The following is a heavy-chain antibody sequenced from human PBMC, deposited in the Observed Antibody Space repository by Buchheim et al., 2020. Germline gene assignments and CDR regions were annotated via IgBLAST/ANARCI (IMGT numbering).Heavy chain of an antibody. J-gene: IGHJ4*02. CDR1: GFSLSTSGMR. CDR2: IDWDGDK. V-gene: IGHV2-70*04. CDR3: ARSITECSGGTCYPYFDY. D-gene: IGHD2-15*01. Sequence: QVPLQESGPALVKPTQTLTLTCTFSGFSLSTSGMRVTWIRQPPGKALEWLARIDWDGDKFYNTSLKTRLAISKVTSKNQVVLTMTNMDPVDTATYYCARSITECSGGTCYPYFDYWGQGTL.